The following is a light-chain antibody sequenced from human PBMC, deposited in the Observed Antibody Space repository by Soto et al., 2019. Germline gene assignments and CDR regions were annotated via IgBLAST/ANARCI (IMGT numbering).Light chain of an antibody. Sequence: EIVLTQSPGTLSVSPGERVTLSCRVSQSVNSNYLAWYQQRPGQAPRLLIFGASYRATGIPDRFSGSGSGTDFTLTISRLEPEDFAVYYCQQYSSSPPEFTFGPGTRVDSK. CDR2: GAS. CDR3: QQYSSSPPEFT. V-gene: IGKV3-20*01. CDR1: QSVNSNY. J-gene: IGKJ3*01.